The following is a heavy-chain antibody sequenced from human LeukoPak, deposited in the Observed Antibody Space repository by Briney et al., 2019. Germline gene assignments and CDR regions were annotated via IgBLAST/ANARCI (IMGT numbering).Heavy chain of an antibody. CDR2: ISTYNGHT. CDR3: ARGGRWELPRPYSFDI. V-gene: IGHV1-18*01. D-gene: IGHD1-26*01. CDR1: GYTFTSYG. Sequence: ASVKVSCKASGYTFTSYGISWVRQAPGQGLEWMGWISTYNGHTNYAQKLQGRVTMTKDTSTTTAYMELRSLRSDDTAVYYCARGGRWELPRPYSFDIWGQGTMVTVSS. J-gene: IGHJ3*02.